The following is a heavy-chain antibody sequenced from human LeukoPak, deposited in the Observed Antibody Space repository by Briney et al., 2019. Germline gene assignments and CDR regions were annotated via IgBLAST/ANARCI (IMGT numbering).Heavy chain of an antibody. J-gene: IGHJ4*02. CDR2: IKQDGSEM. Sequence: GGSLRLSCAASGFIFRTYWMAWVRQAPGKGLERVANIKQDGSEMCYVDSVKGRFTIYTDNTKNSLYLQMNSLRAEDTAVYYCARDDGGALDYWGQGTLVTVSS. V-gene: IGHV3-7*01. D-gene: IGHD4-23*01. CDR3: ARDDGGALDY. CDR1: GFIFRTYW.